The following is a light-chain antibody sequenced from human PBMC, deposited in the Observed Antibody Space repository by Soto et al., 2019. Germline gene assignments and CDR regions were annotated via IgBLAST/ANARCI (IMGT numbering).Light chain of an antibody. CDR2: FGS. CDR3: TQALQTSIT. J-gene: IGKJ5*01. Sequence: DIVMTQSPLSLPVTPGEPASISCRSSQSLLHSDGYNYLDWYLQKPGQSPQILIYFGSNRASEGADRCSLSRSGKDFKLKISRVEAEDVGIYYCTQALQTSITFGQGTRLEIK. V-gene: IGKV2-28*01. CDR1: QSLLHSDGYNY.